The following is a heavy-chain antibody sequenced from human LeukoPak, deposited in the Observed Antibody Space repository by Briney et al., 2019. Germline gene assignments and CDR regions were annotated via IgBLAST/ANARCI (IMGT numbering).Heavy chain of an antibody. CDR1: GYAFTNYA. V-gene: IGHV1-18*01. D-gene: IGHD2/OR15-2a*01. CDR3: ARALSGNYGRVYFTEFGD. J-gene: IGHJ4*02. Sequence: RASLTVSCKTSGYAFTNYAITWVRQSPGQGPEWMGWIRTYNGDTTYAPKLQGRVTMTTDTSTRTIYLDMRNLTSDDTAVYYCARALSGNYGRVYFTEFGDWGQGTLVTVSS. CDR2: IRTYNGDT.